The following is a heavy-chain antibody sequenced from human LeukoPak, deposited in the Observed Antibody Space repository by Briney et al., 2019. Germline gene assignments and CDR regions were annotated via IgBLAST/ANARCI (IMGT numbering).Heavy chain of an antibody. Sequence: PGGSLRLSCAASGFTFSSYDMSWVRQAPGKGLEWVSTISGSGDSKNYANSAKGRFTVSRDNSKNTVFLQMNSLRAEDTAVYYCAKNSSGWYGFIDYWGQGTLVTVSS. CDR3: AKNSSGWYGFIDY. J-gene: IGHJ4*02. D-gene: IGHD6-19*01. CDR2: ISGSGDSK. CDR1: GFTFSSYD. V-gene: IGHV3-23*01.